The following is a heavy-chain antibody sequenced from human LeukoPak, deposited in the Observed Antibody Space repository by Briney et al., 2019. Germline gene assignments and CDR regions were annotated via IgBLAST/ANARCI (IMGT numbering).Heavy chain of an antibody. CDR3: ARDAPIVVVPAAIDY. CDR1: GYTFTSYG. Sequence: GASVKVSCKASGYTFTSYGISLVRQAPGQGLEWMGWISAYNGNTNYAQKLQGRVTMTTDTSTSTAYMELRSLRSDDTAVYYCARDAPIVVVPAAIDYWGQGTLVTVSS. J-gene: IGHJ4*02. CDR2: ISAYNGNT. D-gene: IGHD2-2*01. V-gene: IGHV1-18*01.